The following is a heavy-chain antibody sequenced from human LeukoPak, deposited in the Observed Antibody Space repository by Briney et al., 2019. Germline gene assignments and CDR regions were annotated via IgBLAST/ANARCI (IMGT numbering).Heavy chain of an antibody. CDR2: FYSGGDT. V-gene: IGHV3-53*01. CDR1: GFTVSSNH. D-gene: IGHD5-24*01. CDR3: ATDVQFRFDQ. J-gene: IGHJ4*02. Sequence: GGSLRLSCAVSGFTVSSNHMSWVRQAPGKGLEWVSVFYSGGDTHYADSVKGRFTISRDNARNTLYLQMNSLRAEDTAMYYCATDVQFRFDQWGQGTLVTVSS.